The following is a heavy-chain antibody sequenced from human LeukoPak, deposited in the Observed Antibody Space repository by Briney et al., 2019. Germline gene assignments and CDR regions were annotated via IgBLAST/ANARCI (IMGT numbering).Heavy chain of an antibody. CDR3: ARDAYYYDSSGFFDI. CDR2: ISYDGSNK. J-gene: IGHJ3*02. Sequence: PGGSLRLSCAASGFTFRSHDMSWVRQAPGKGLEWVAVISYDGSNKYYADSVKGRFTISRDNSKNTLYLQMNSLRAEDTAVYYCARDAYYYDSSGFFDIWGQGTMVTVSS. D-gene: IGHD3-22*01. CDR1: GFTFRSHD. V-gene: IGHV3-30-3*01.